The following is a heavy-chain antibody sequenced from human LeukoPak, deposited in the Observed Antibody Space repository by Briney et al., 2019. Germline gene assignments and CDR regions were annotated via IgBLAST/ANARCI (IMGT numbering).Heavy chain of an antibody. J-gene: IGHJ4*02. Sequence: PSETLSLTCTVSGGSISSYYWSWIRQPPGKGLEWIGYIYDSGSTNYNPSLKSRVTISVDTSKNQFSLKLSSVTAADTAVYFCAAQVIAAAAPSNFGGQGARVTVSS. CDR3: AAQVIAAAAPSNF. CDR1: GGSISSYY. V-gene: IGHV4-59*08. D-gene: IGHD6-13*01. CDR2: IYDSGST.